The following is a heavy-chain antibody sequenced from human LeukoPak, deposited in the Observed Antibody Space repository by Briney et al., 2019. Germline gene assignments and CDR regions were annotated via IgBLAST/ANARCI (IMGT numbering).Heavy chain of an antibody. V-gene: IGHV3-23*01. D-gene: IGHD3-22*01. CDR2: ISGSGATT. CDR3: ATDYYDSSGSYTVDY. CDR1: GFTFSNFA. J-gene: IGHJ4*02. Sequence: GGSLRLSCAASGFTFSNFAMGWVRQAPGKGLEWVSVISGSGATTHYADSVKGRFTISRDNSKSTLYLQMNSLRAEDTAVYYCATDYYDSSGSYTVDYWGQGTLVTVSS.